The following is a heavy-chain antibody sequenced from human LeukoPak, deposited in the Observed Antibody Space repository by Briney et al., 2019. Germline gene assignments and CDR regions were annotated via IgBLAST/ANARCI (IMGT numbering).Heavy chain of an antibody. J-gene: IGHJ4*02. CDR1: RGTFSSYA. CDR2: IIPIFGTA. CDR3: ARDRDDVLLWFGESSQYYFDY. D-gene: IGHD3-10*01. V-gene: IGHV1-69*13. Sequence: ASVKVSCKASRGTFSSYAINWVRQAPGQGLEWMGGIIPIFGTANYAQKFQGRVTITADESTSTAYMELSSLRSEDTAVYYCARDRDDVLLWFGESSQYYFDYWGQGTLVTVSS.